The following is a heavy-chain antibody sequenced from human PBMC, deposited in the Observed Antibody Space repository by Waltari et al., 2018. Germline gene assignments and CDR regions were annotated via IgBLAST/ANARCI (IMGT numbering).Heavy chain of an antibody. J-gene: IGHJ4*02. Sequence: EVQLVESGGGLVQPGGSLRLSCAASGFTFSSYAMSWVRQAPGKGLEWVSAISGRGGSTYYADSVKGRFTISRDNSKNTLYLQMNSLRAEDTTVYYCAKDRTLDSSSWGYWGQGTLVTVSS. D-gene: IGHD6-13*01. CDR2: ISGRGGST. CDR3: AKDRTLDSSSWGY. V-gene: IGHV3-23*04. CDR1: GFTFSSYA.